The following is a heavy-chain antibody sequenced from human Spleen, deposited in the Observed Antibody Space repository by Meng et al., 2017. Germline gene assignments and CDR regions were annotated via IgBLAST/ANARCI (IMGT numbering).Heavy chain of an antibody. J-gene: IGHJ5*02. CDR1: GGSISGGDYY. D-gene: IGHD3-9*01. Sequence: QVQLQESGPGLVKHSQTLSLPCTVFGGSISGGDYYWSWIRQPPGKGLGWIGYIQFSGSTYYNPSPKSRVTISVDTSKNQFSLKLSSVTAADTAVYYCARVRGITIFRGWFDPWGQGTLVTVSS. CDR2: IQFSGST. V-gene: IGHV4-30-4*01. CDR3: ARVRGITIFRGWFDP.